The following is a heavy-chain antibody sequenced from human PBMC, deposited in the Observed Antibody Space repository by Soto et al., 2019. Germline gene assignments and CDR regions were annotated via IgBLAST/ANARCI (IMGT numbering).Heavy chain of an antibody. V-gene: IGHV3-23*01. J-gene: IGHJ4*02. D-gene: IGHD1-26*01. Sequence: GGSLRLSCAASGFTFSSYAMSWVRQAPGKGLEWVSAISGSGGSTYYADSVKGRFTISRDNPKNTLYLQMNSLRAEDTAVYYCAKDQYSGSYSGPFDYWGQGTLVTVSS. CDR3: AKDQYSGSYSGPFDY. CDR2: ISGSGGST. CDR1: GFTFSSYA.